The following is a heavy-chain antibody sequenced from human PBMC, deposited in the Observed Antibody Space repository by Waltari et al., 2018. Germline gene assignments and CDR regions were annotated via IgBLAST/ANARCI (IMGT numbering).Heavy chain of an antibody. Sequence: QLQLQESGPGLVQPSETLSLTCPVSGVSVSTPTYYWAWLRQPPGKELEWIGSVYYTGNTLYNPSLKSRLSLSVDTSKNQFSLRLTSVTAADTAVYYCARDAMTTVLRRAFDIWGQGTMVTVSS. CDR2: VYYTGNT. V-gene: IGHV4-39*07. J-gene: IGHJ3*02. CDR3: ARDAMTTVLRRAFDI. D-gene: IGHD4-17*01. CDR1: GVSVSTPTYY.